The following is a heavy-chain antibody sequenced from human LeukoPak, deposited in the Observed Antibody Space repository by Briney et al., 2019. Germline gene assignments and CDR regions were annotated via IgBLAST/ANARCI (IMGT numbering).Heavy chain of an antibody. CDR3: ARVGSGYDY. CDR1: GFTFNTYW. V-gene: IGHV3-7*03. J-gene: IGHJ4*02. D-gene: IGHD3-22*01. Sequence: GGSLRLSCTASGFTFNTYWMTWVRQAPGKGLEWVANINKDGYEKYYVDSVKGRFTISRDNAKNALYLQMNNLRVEDTALYYCARVGSGYDYWGQGTLVTVSS. CDR2: INKDGYEK.